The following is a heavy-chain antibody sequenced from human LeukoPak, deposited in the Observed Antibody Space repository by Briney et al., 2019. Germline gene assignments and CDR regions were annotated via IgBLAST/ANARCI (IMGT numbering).Heavy chain of an antibody. Sequence: SETLSLTCTVSGGYISSGGYYWSWIRQHPGKGLEWIGYIYYSGSTNYNPSLKSRVTISVDTSKNQFSLKLSSVTAADTAVYYCARGLGGSYHYWGQGTLVTVSS. J-gene: IGHJ4*02. D-gene: IGHD1-26*01. CDR3: ARGLGGSYHY. CDR1: GGYISSGGYY. V-gene: IGHV4-61*08. CDR2: IYYSGST.